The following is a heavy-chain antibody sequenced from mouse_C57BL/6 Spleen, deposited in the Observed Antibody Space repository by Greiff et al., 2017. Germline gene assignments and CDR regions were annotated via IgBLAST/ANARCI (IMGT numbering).Heavy chain of an antibody. D-gene: IGHD1-1*01. J-gene: IGHJ2*01. Sequence: QVQLKQSGAELARPGASVKMSCKASGYTFTSYTMHWVKQRPGQGLEWIGYINPSSGYTKYNQKFKDKATLTADKSSSTAYMQLSSLTSEDSAVYYCARQTTTVVAPYFDYWGQGTTLTVSS. CDR1: GYTFTSYT. CDR3: ARQTTTVVAPYFDY. CDR2: INPSSGYT. V-gene: IGHV1-4*01.